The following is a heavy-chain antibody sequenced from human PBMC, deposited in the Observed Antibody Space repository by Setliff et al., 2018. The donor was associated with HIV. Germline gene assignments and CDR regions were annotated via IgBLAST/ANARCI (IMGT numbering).Heavy chain of an antibody. CDR2: INLVTGKT. V-gene: IGHV1-3*01. CDR3: ANGGSGGQFDY. Sequence: ASVKVSCKSSGNTFTRQSHDLHWVRQVPGEGLEWMGWINLVTGKTAYLRKFQGIVTVTRDTSASTAYMEMTSLSSEDTAVYYCANGGSGGQFDYWGQGTLVTVSS. D-gene: IGHD3-16*01. CDR1: GNTFTRQSHD. J-gene: IGHJ4*02.